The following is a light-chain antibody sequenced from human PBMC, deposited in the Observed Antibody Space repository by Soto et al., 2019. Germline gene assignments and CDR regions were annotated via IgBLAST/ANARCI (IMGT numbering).Light chain of an antibody. CDR3: QQYGSSQT. Sequence: EFVLTQSPGTLSLSPGERATLSCRASQTVSSSLAWYQQKPGQAPRLLIYGASSRATGIPDRFSGSGSGTDFTLTISRLEPEDFAEYYCQQYGSSQTFGQGTKVDIK. CDR2: GAS. V-gene: IGKV3-20*01. J-gene: IGKJ1*01. CDR1: QTVSSS.